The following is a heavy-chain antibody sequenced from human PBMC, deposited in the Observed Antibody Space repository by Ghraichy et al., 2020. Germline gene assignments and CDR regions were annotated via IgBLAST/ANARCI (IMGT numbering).Heavy chain of an antibody. V-gene: IGHV3-11*01. Sequence: GGSLRLSCVDSGFRFSDYHMNWIRQTPGRGLEWVSYIRPGSDVIYYADSVRGRFTMSRDNAKNSLYLQMDSLTAEDTAVYYCARERTTCFHYMDVWGKGTTVTVSS. CDR3: ARERTTCFHYMDV. CDR1: GFRFSDYH. CDR2: IRPGSDVI. D-gene: IGHD1-14*01. J-gene: IGHJ6*03.